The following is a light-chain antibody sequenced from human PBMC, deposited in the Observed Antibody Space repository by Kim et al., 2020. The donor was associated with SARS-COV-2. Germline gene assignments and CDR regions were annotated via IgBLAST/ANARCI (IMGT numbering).Light chain of an antibody. J-gene: IGLJ3*02. Sequence: PGGTVTLPCTSRTGAVTSGHYPYWFQQKPGQAPRTLIYDTQNKHSWTPARFSGSLLGGKAALTLSGAQPEDEAEYYCLLSYSDVAVFGGGTQLTVL. CDR3: LLSYSDVAV. V-gene: IGLV7-46*01. CDR2: DTQ. CDR1: TGAVTSGHY.